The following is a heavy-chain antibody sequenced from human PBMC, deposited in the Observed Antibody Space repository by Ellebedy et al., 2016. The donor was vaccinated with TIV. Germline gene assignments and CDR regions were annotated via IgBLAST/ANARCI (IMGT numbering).Heavy chain of an antibody. CDR2: ISGTSTYI. V-gene: IGHV3-21*01. D-gene: IGHD2-15*01. CDR1: GFTFSGFS. Sequence: PGGSLRLSCAASGFTFSGFSMNWVRQAPGKGLEWVSSISGTSTYISYADADSLKGRFTISRDNAKNSLYQQVNSLRAEDTAVYYCVRGGQCSGGSCYFDHWGQGTLVTVSS. CDR3: VRGGQCSGGSCYFDH. J-gene: IGHJ4*02.